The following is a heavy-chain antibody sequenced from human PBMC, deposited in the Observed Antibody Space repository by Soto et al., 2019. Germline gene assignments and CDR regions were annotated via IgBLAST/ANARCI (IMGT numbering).Heavy chain of an antibody. CDR1: GFTFINYA. Sequence: EVQLLESGGGLVQPGGSLRLSCAGSGFTFINYAMNWVRQAPGKGLEWVSAISGGGDTTFFADSVRGRFTLSRDNSKNTVTLKMNSLGVDDTAVYYCARKVPGSTSRPNYWYFDLWGRGTLVTVSS. V-gene: IGHV3-23*01. CDR3: ARKVPGSTSRPNYWYFDL. CDR2: ISGGGDTT. D-gene: IGHD3-10*01. J-gene: IGHJ2*01.